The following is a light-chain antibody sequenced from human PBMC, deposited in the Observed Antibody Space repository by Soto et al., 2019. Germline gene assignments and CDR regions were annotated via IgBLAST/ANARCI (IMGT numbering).Light chain of an antibody. J-gene: IGKJ1*01. CDR1: QGVSSN. CDR2: RAS. V-gene: IGKV3-15*01. CDR3: QQRSSWPRT. Sequence: IVMTQSPATLSVSPWERATLSCRASQGVSSNLAWYQQKPGQSPRLLIYRASTRATDVPARFSGSGSGTEFTLTISSLQSEDFAVYYCQQRSSWPRTFGQGTKVDIK.